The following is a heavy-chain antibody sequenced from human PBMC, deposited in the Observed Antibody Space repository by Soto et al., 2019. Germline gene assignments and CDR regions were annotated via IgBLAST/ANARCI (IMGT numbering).Heavy chain of an antibody. D-gene: IGHD3-3*01. CDR2: IKQDGSEK. Sequence: GGSLRLSCAASGFTFSSYWMSWVRQAPGKGLEWVANIKQDGSEKYYVDSVKGRFTISRDNAENSLYLQMNSLRAEDTAVYYCARDLYYDFWSGYFLGMDVWGQGTTVTVSS. CDR1: GFTFSSYW. CDR3: ARDLYYDFWSGYFLGMDV. V-gene: IGHV3-7*05. J-gene: IGHJ6*02.